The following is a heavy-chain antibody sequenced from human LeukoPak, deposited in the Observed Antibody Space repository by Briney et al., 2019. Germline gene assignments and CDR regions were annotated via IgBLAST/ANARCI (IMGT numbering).Heavy chain of an antibody. D-gene: IGHD3-16*02. Sequence: SQTLSLTCAISGDSLSSNSAAWNWIRQSTSRGLEWLGRTYYRSKWYNDYAVSVKSRITINRATSKNQFSLQLNSVTPEDTAVYYCARIVGGSQDYWGQGTLVTVSS. V-gene: IGHV6-1*01. CDR2: TYYRSKWYN. J-gene: IGHJ4*02. CDR1: GDSLSSNSAA. CDR3: ARIVGGSQDY.